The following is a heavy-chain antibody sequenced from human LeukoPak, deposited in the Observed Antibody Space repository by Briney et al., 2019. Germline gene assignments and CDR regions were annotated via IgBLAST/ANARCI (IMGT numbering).Heavy chain of an antibody. Sequence: GGSLRLSCAAPGFTFSSYSMNWVRQAPGKGLEWVSSISSSSSYIYYADSVKGRFTISRDNAKNSLYLQMNSLRAEDTAVYYCARGYDIVVFDPWGQGTLVTVSS. CDR3: ARGYDIVVFDP. D-gene: IGHD2-15*01. J-gene: IGHJ5*02. CDR1: GFTFSSYS. CDR2: ISSSSSYI. V-gene: IGHV3-21*01.